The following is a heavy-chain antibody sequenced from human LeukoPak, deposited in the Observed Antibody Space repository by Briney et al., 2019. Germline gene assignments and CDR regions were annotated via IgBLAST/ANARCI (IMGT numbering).Heavy chain of an antibody. CDR3: ARVYCGGDCYLAGYYFDY. V-gene: IGHV1-8*01. CDR2: MNPNSGNT. CDR1: GYTFTSYD. Sequence: ASVKVSCKASGYTFTSYDINWVRQATGQGLEWMGWMNPNSGNTGYAQKFQGRVTMTTDTSTSTAYMELRSLRSDDTAVYYCARVYCGGDCYLAGYYFDYWGQGTLVTVSS. J-gene: IGHJ4*02. D-gene: IGHD2-21*02.